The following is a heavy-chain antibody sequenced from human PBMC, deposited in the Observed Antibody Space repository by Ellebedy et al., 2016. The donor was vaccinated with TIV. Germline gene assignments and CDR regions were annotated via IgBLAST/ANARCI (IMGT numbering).Heavy chain of an antibody. CDR3: ARSCSGGSCYSSYFDL. D-gene: IGHD2-15*01. J-gene: IGHJ2*01. CDR2: MNPNSGNT. Sequence: ASVKVSXXASGYTFTSYDINWVRQATGQGLEWMGWMNPNSGNTGYAQKFQGRVTITADESTSTAYMELSSLRSEDTAVYYCARSCSGGSCYSSYFDLWGRGTLVTVSS. CDR1: GYTFTSYD. V-gene: IGHV1-8*01.